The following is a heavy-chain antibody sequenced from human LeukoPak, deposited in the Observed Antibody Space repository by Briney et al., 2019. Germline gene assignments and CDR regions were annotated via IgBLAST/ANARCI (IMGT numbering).Heavy chain of an antibody. V-gene: IGHV4-4*09. Sequence: SETLSLTCTVSGDSISSYYWTWIRQPPGKGLEWIGYIYTSGSTNYNPSLRSRVTFSMDTSKSQFSLRLNSVTAADTAVYYCAMSFCSSISCSSLDYWGQGALVTVSS. J-gene: IGHJ4*02. CDR2: IYTSGST. CDR3: AMSFCSSISCSSLDY. D-gene: IGHD2-2*01. CDR1: GDSISSYY.